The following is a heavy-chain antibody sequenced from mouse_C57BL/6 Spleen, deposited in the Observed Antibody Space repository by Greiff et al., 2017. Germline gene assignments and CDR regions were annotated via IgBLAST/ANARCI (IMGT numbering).Heavy chain of an antibody. Sequence: QVQLKQSGAELVRPGTSVKLSCKASGYTFTSYWMHWVKQRPGQGLEWIGVIDPSDSYTNYNQKFKGKATLTVDTSSSTAYMQLSSLTSEDSAVYYCARNYYGSSKNAMDYWGQGTSVTVSS. D-gene: IGHD1-1*01. V-gene: IGHV1-59*01. CDR2: IDPSDSYT. CDR3: ARNYYGSSKNAMDY. CDR1: GYTFTSYW. J-gene: IGHJ4*01.